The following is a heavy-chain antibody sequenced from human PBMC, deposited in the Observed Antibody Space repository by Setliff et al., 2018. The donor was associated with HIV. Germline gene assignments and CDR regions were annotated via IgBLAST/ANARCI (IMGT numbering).Heavy chain of an antibody. CDR2: INHSGST. CDR3: ASDIPYGITGNGWFGP. CDR1: SGSISGSNYY. V-gene: IGHV4-39*07. D-gene: IGHD1-20*01. Sequence: SETLSLTCTVSSGSISGSNYYWGWLRQPPGKGLEWIGEINHSGSTNYNPSLKSRVTISVDTSKNHVSLKLSSVTAADTAVYYCASDIPYGITGNGWFGPWGQGVLVTVSS. J-gene: IGHJ5*02.